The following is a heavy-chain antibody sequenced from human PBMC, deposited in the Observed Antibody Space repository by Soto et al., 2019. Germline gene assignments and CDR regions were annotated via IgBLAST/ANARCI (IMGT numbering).Heavy chain of an antibody. Sequence: VQLVQSGGGVVQPGRSLRLSCVASGFTFSADGMHCVRQAPGKGLEWVSAISSDGNKKDYGDSVKGRLTISRDNSKNTLYLQMNSLRAEDTAIYYCAKDCGVYDVSGDFSDDFDYRGQGNLVTVSS. CDR2: ISSDGNKK. CDR1: GFTFSADG. V-gene: IGHV3-30*18. J-gene: IGHJ4*02. CDR3: AKDCGVYDVSGDFSDDFDY. D-gene: IGHD3-22*01.